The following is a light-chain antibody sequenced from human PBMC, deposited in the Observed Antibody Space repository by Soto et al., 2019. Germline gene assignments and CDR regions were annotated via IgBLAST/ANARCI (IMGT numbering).Light chain of an antibody. CDR2: DVS. Sequence: EIVLTQSPATLSLSPGERATLSCRASQSVSNYLGWYQQKSGQAPRLLISDVSKRATGIPARFSGSGSGTDFTLTISSLEPEDLAVYYCQHRVNWPTFGVGTKVEIK. CDR1: QSVSNY. V-gene: IGKV3-11*01. CDR3: QHRVNWPT. J-gene: IGKJ4*01.